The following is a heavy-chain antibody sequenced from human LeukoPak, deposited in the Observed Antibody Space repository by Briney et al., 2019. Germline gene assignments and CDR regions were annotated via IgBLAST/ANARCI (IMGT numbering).Heavy chain of an antibody. CDR1: EFTFSSYA. D-gene: IGHD6-6*01. CDR3: AKELRYSGSSDY. V-gene: IGHV3-23*01. Sequence: GSLRLSCTASEFTFSSYAMNWVRQAPGKGLEWVSAISGSGGSTYYADSVKGRFTVSRDNSRNTLYLQMNSLRVEDTAVYYCAKELRYSGSSDYWGQGTLVTVSS. CDR2: ISGSGGST. J-gene: IGHJ4*02.